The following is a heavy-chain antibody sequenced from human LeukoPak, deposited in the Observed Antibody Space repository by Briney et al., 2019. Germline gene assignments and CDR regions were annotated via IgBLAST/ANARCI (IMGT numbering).Heavy chain of an antibody. CDR3: ARSIEMATSFDY. CDR2: IYTSGST. CDR1: GGSISSYY. Sequence: SETLSLTCTVSGGSISSYYWSWIRQPPGKGLEWIGYIYTSGSTNYNPSLKSRVTISVDTSKNQFSLKLSPVTAADTAVYYCARSIEMATSFDYWGQGTLVTVSP. J-gene: IGHJ4*02. D-gene: IGHD5-24*01. V-gene: IGHV4-4*09.